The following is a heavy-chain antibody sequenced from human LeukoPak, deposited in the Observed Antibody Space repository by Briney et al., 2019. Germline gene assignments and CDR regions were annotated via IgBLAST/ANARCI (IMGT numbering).Heavy chain of an antibody. CDR3: ASWGRYYDSSGYYYNWFDP. Sequence: GGSLTHSCAASGFTFSSYEMNWVRQAPGKGLEWVSYISSSGSTIYYADSVKGRFTISRDNAKNSLYLQMNSLRAEDTAVYYCASWGRYYDSSGYYYNWFDPWGQGTLVTVSS. V-gene: IGHV3-48*03. D-gene: IGHD3-22*01. CDR2: ISSSGSTI. CDR1: GFTFSSYE. J-gene: IGHJ5*02.